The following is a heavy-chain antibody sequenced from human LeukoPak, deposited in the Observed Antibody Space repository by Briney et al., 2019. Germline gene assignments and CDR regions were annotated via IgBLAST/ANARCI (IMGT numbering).Heavy chain of an antibody. Sequence: PGGSLRLSCAASGFTFSSYAMHWVRQAPGKGLEWVAVISYDGSNKYYADSVKGRFTISRDNAKNSLYLQMNSLRAEDTAVYYCARDSGYYGSGSPLGPDAFDIWGQGTMVTVSS. D-gene: IGHD3-10*01. CDR1: GFTFSSYA. J-gene: IGHJ3*02. CDR2: ISYDGSNK. CDR3: ARDSGYYGSGSPLGPDAFDI. V-gene: IGHV3-30*04.